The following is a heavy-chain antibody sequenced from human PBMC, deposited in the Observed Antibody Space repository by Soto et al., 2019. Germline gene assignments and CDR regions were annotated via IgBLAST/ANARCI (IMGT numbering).Heavy chain of an antibody. J-gene: IGHJ4*02. CDR3: ARDSRGIAAAGLDY. D-gene: IGHD6-13*01. Sequence: QVQLVQSGAEVKKPGSSVKVSCKASGGTFSSYTISWVRQAPGQGLEWMGRIIPILGIANYAQKFQGRVTITAEKSTSTAYMELSSLRSEDTAVYYCARDSRGIAAAGLDYWGQGTLVTVSS. CDR1: GGTFSSYT. V-gene: IGHV1-69*02. CDR2: IIPILGIA.